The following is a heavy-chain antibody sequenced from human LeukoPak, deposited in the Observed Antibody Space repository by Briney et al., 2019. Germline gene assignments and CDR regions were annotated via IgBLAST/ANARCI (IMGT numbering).Heavy chain of an antibody. D-gene: IGHD1-26*01. CDR2: IYAGGSASA. V-gene: IGHV3-23*03. CDR3: LRQGVGSPPR. CDR1: GFTFGSFA. J-gene: IGHJ4*02. Sequence: PGGSLRLSCEASGFTFGSFAMSWVRQAPGKGLEWVSLIYAGGSASAYYADSVKGRFTGSRHDSKNTLDLQMNSLKPDDTAVYYCLRQGVGSPPRWGQGTLVTVSS.